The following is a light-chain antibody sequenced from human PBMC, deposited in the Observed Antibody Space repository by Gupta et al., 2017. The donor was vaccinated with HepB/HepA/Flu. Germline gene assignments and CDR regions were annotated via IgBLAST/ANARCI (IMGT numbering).Light chain of an antibody. Sequence: QSALTQPASVSGSPGQSITVSCTGTSSAVGGYNYVSWYQQHPGKAPKLMIYDVSNWPSGVSNRFSGSKSGNTASLTISGLQAEDEADYYCSSYTSSSIVVFGGGTKLTVL. CDR2: DVS. J-gene: IGLJ2*01. CDR1: SSAVGGYNY. CDR3: SSYTSSSIVV. V-gene: IGLV2-14*01.